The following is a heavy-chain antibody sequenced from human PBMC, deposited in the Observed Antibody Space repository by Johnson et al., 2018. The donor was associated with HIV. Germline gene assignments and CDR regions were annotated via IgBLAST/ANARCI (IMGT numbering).Heavy chain of an antibody. CDR2: INWNGGRT. Sequence: VQLVESGGGLVQPGRSLRLSCAASGFTFDDYGMSWVRQAPGKGLEWVSGINWNGGRTGYADSVKGRFTISRDNAKNSLYLQMNSLRAEDTALYYCARLRGYSGYDSFDIWGQGTMVTVSS. CDR3: ARLRGYSGYDSFDI. V-gene: IGHV3-20*04. J-gene: IGHJ3*02. CDR1: GFTFDDYG. D-gene: IGHD5-12*01.